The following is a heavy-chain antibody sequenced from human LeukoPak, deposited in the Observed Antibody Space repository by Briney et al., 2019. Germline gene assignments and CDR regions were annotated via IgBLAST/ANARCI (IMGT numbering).Heavy chain of an antibody. V-gene: IGHV1-2*02. Sequence: ASVKVSCKASGYTFTGHYIHWVRQAPGQGLEWMGWINPNSGGTNYAQNFQGRVTMTRDTSMNTAYMELSRLRSDDTAVYYCARDVGSSWCFDYWGQGTLVTVSS. CDR3: ARDVGSSWCFDY. CDR2: INPNSGGT. CDR1: GYTFTGHY. J-gene: IGHJ4*02. D-gene: IGHD6-13*01.